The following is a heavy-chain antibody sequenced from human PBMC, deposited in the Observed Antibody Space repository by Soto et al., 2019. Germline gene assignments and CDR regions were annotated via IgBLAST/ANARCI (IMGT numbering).Heavy chain of an antibody. CDR1: GDTFNFYT. V-gene: IGHV1-69*02. CDR2: FNPILSFS. D-gene: IGHD3-10*01. Sequence: QVQLVQSGAEVKKPGSSVKVSCKASGDTFNFYTINWVRQAPGLGLEWMGRFNPILSFSNSALKFQGRDTITADKSTSTAYMVLRSLRSEDTAIYYCATSFGSGSRAFDYWGQGALVTVSS. J-gene: IGHJ4*02. CDR3: ATSFGSGSRAFDY.